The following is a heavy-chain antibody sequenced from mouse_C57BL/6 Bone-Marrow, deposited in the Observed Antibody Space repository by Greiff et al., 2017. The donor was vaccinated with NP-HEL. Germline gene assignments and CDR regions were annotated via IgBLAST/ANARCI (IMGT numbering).Heavy chain of an antibody. CDR2: IDPYSGGT. Sequence: QVQLQQPGAELVKPGASVKLSCKASGYTFTSYWMHWVKQRPGRGLEWIGRIDPYSGGTKYNEKFKSKATLTVDKPSSTAYMQLSSLTSEDSAVDYWARCGYYGSSPWFAYWGQGTLVTVAA. D-gene: IGHD1-1*01. V-gene: IGHV1-72*01. CDR1: GYTFTSYW. J-gene: IGHJ3*01. CDR3: ARCGYYGSSPWFAY.